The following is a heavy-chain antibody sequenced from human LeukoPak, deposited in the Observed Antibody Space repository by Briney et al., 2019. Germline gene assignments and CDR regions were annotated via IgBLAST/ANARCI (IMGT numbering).Heavy chain of an antibody. CDR1: GFTFSSYG. J-gene: IGHJ4*02. Sequence: PGGSLRLSCAASGFTFSSYGMHWVRQAPGKGLEWVAFIRYDGSNKYYADSVKGRFTISRDNSKNTLYLQMNSLRAEDTAVYYCAKGPVRITIFGVVNNFDYWGQGTLVTVSS. D-gene: IGHD3-3*01. V-gene: IGHV3-30*02. CDR2: IRYDGSNK. CDR3: AKGPVRITIFGVVNNFDY.